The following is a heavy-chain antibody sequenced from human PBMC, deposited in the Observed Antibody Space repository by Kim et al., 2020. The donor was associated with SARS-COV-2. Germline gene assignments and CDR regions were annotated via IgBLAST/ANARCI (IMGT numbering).Heavy chain of an antibody. D-gene: IGHD6-13*01. CDR2: DK. Sequence: DKRYSPSLKSRLTITKDTSKNQVVLTMTNMDPVDTATYYCAHIAAADSDYWGQGTLVTVSS. V-gene: IGHV2-5*01. CDR3: AHIAAADSDY. J-gene: IGHJ4*02.